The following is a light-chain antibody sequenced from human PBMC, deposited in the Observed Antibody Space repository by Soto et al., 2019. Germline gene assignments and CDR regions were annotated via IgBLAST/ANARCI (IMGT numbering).Light chain of an antibody. Sequence: EIVLTQSPATLSLSPGERATLSCRASQSVSSYLAWYQQKPGQAPSLLIYDASNRATGIPARFSGSGSGTDFTLTISSLEPEDFAVYYCQQRSNWPPGYTFGQGTKLEIK. CDR1: QSVSSY. CDR2: DAS. J-gene: IGKJ2*01. V-gene: IGKV3-11*01. CDR3: QQRSNWPPGYT.